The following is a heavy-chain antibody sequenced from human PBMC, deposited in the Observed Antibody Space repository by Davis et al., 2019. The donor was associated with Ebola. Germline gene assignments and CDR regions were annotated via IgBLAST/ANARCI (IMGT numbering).Heavy chain of an antibody. CDR1: GYTFTSYG. CDR2: ISAYNGNT. CDR3: ARDIPTVNPPDY. J-gene: IGHJ4*02. V-gene: IGHV1-18*01. Sequence: ASVKVSCKASGYTFTSYGISWVRQAPGQGLEWMGWISAYNGNTNYAQKLQGRVTMTTDTSTSTAYMELRSLRYDDTAVYYCARDIPTVNPPDYWGQGTLVTVSS. D-gene: IGHD4-17*01.